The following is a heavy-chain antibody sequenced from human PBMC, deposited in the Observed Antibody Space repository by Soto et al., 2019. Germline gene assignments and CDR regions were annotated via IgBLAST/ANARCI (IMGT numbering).Heavy chain of an antibody. CDR2: VNPILSMS. CDR3: ATSYGSGYRAFDY. Sequence: QVQLVQSGAEVKRPGSSVKVSCKASGDTFSFYSINWVRQAPGLGLEWMGRVNPILSMSNYAQRVQGRVTMTADKSTSTAYMQLSGLRSEHTAMYYCATSYGSGYRAFDYWGPGGLVTVSS. CDR1: GDTFSFYS. D-gene: IGHD3-10*01. V-gene: IGHV1-69*04. J-gene: IGHJ4*02.